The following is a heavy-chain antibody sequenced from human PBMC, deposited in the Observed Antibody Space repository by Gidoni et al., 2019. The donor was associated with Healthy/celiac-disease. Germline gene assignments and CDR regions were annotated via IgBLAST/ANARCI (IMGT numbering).Heavy chain of an antibody. D-gene: IGHD6-13*01. J-gene: IGHJ6*03. CDR2: IYPGDSDT. Sequence: EVQLVQSGAEVKKPGESLKISCKGSGYSFTSYWIGWVRQMPGKGLEWMGIIYPGDSDTRYSPSFQGQVTISADKSISTAYLQWSSLKASDTAMYYCARHVALAAAGTAWLGNYYYYYYMDVWGKGTTVTVSS. CDR3: ARHVALAAAGTAWLGNYYYYYYMDV. V-gene: IGHV5-51*01. CDR1: GYSFTSYW.